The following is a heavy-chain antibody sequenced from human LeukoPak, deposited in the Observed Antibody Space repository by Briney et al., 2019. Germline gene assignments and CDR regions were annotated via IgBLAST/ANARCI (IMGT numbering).Heavy chain of an antibody. CDR3: AKVGLYSSSSGGDY. CDR1: GFTFSSYA. J-gene: IGHJ4*02. CDR2: ISGSGGST. D-gene: IGHD6-6*01. V-gene: IGHV3-23*01. Sequence: GGSLRLSGAASGFTFSSYAMSWVRQAPGKGLEWVSAISGSGGSTYYADSVKGRFTTSRDNSKNTLYLQMNSLRAEDTAVYYCAKVGLYSSSSGGDYWGQGTLVTVSS.